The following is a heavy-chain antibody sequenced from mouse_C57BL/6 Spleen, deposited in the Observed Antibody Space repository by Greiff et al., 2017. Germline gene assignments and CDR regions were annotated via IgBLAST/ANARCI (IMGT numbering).Heavy chain of an antibody. V-gene: IGHV1-55*01. J-gene: IGHJ2*01. Sequence: VQLQQPGAELVKPGASVKMSCKASGYTFTSYWITWVKQRPGQGLEWIGDIYPGSGSTNYNEKFKSKATLTVDTPSSTAYMQLSSLTSEDSAVYYCARSEGNYFDCWGQGTTLTVSS. CDR1: GYTFTSYW. CDR3: ARSEGNYFDC. CDR2: IYPGSGST.